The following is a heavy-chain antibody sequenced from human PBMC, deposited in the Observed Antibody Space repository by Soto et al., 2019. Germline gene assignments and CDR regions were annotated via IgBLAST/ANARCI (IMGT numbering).Heavy chain of an antibody. D-gene: IGHD3-3*01. CDR3: ARGVRFLEWLKYYYYMDV. J-gene: IGHJ6*03. CDR2: INPNSGNT. CDR1: GYTFTSYD. V-gene: IGHV1-8*01. Sequence: ASVKVSCKASGYTFTSYDINWVRQATGQGLEWMGWINPNSGNTGYAQKFQGRVTMTRNTSISTAYMELSSLKSDDTAVYYCARGVRFLEWLKYYYYMDVWGKGTTVTVSS.